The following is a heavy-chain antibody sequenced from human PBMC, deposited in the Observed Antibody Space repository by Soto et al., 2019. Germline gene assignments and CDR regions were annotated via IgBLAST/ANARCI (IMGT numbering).Heavy chain of an antibody. CDR3: ARVLRSTIDP. D-gene: IGHD2-2*01. V-gene: IGHV4-31*03. Sequence: SETLSLTCTVSGGSISSGGYYWSWIRQHPGKGLEWIGYIYYSGSTYYNPSLKSRVTISVDTSKNQFSLKLSSVTAADTAVYYCARVLRSTIDPWGQGTLVTVSS. J-gene: IGHJ5*02. CDR1: GGSISSGGYY. CDR2: IYYSGST.